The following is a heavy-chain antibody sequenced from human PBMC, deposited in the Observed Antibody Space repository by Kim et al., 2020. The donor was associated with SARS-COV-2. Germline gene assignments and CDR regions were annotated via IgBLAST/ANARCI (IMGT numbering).Heavy chain of an antibody. J-gene: IGHJ6*02. V-gene: IGHV3-64D*06. Sequence: GGSLRLSCSASGFSFSSYAMHWVRQAPGKGLEYVSAISSNGGSTYYADSVKGRFTISRDNSKNTLYLQMSSLRAEDTAVYYCVKSIVVVPAAIPYYYYGMDVWGQGTTVTVSS. D-gene: IGHD2-2*01. CDR1: GFSFSSYA. CDR2: ISSNGGST. CDR3: VKSIVVVPAAIPYYYYGMDV.